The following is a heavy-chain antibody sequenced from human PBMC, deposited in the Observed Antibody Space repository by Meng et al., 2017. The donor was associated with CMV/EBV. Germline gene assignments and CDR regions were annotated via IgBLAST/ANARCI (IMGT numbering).Heavy chain of an antibody. CDR2: IYTSGST. V-gene: IGHV4-4*07. J-gene: IGHJ4*02. CDR1: VGSVSSSY. Sequence: QVQLQELGPGLVKPSETLSLPCTVSVGSVSSSYWSWIRQPAGKGLEWIGRIYTSGSTNYNPSLKSRVTMSVDTSKTQFSLKLSSVTAADTAVYYCARGGLYYYDSSGHFDYWGQGTLVTISS. CDR3: ARGGLYYYDSSGHFDY. D-gene: IGHD3-22*01.